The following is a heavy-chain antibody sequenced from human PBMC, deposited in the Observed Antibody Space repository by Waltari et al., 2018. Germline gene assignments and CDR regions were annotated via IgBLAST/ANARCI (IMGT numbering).Heavy chain of an antibody. V-gene: IGHV3-21*01. CDR2: ISSSSSYI. D-gene: IGHD6-13*01. J-gene: IGHJ6*02. CDR3: ARDLEGEQQLVQRYYYYYGMDV. CDR1: GFTFSSYS. Sequence: EVQLVESGGGLVKPGGSLRLSCAASGFTFSSYSMNWVRQAPGKGLEWVSSISSSSSYIYYADSVKGRFTISRDNAKNSLYLQMNSLRAEDTAVYHCARDLEGEQQLVQRYYYYYGMDVWGQGTTVTVSS.